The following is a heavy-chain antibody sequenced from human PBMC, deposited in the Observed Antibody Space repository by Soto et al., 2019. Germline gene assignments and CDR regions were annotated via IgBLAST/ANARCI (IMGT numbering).Heavy chain of an antibody. V-gene: IGHV1-18*01. Sequence: QVQLVQSGAEVKKPGASVKVSCKASGYTFTSYGISWVRQAPGQGLEWMGWISAYNGNTNYAQKLQGRVTMTTDTSTSTAYMELRSLRSDDTAVYYCARSPGVVRRDGYNYAAVNWFDPWGQGTLVTVSS. CDR2: ISAYNGNT. D-gene: IGHD5-12*01. J-gene: IGHJ5*02. CDR1: GYTFTSYG. CDR3: ARSPGVVRRDGYNYAAVNWFDP.